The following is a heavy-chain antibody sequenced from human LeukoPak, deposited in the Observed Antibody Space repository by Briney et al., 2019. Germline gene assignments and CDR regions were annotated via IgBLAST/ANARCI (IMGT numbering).Heavy chain of an antibody. J-gene: IGHJ6*03. CDR2: IIPIFGTA. CDR3: ARGRAYYGSGSYYFYYYYMDV. Sequence: SVKVSCKASGGTFSSYAISWVRQAPGQGLEWMGGIIPIFGTANYAQKFQGKVTITADESTSTAYMELSSLRSEDTAVYYCARGRAYYGSGSYYFYYYYMDVWGKGTTVTISS. D-gene: IGHD3-10*01. CDR1: GGTFSSYA. V-gene: IGHV1-69*13.